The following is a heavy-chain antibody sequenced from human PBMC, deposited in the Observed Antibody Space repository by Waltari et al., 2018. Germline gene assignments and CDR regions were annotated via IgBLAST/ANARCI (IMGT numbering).Heavy chain of an antibody. J-gene: IGHJ5*02. Sequence: QVQLVQSGAEVKKPGASVKVSCKASGYTFTGYYMHWVRQAPGQGLEWMGRINPNSGGTNYAQKFQGRVTMTRDTSISTAYMELSRLRSDDTAVYYCAKVYQLLRWSCGWFDPWGQGTLVTVSS. D-gene: IGHD2-2*01. CDR1: GYTFTGYY. CDR3: AKVYQLLRWSCGWFDP. V-gene: IGHV1-2*06. CDR2: INPNSGGT.